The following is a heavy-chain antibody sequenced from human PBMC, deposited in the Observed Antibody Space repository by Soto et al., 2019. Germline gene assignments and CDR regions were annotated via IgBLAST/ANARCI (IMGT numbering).Heavy chain of an antibody. J-gene: IGHJ6*02. CDR1: GFTFTSSA. V-gene: IGHV1-58*01. CDR2: IVVGSGNT. CDR3: AADISTYSGSYYIDFYYGMDV. D-gene: IGHD1-26*01. Sequence: SVKVSCKASGFTFTSSAVQWVRQARGQRVEWIGWIVVGSGNTNYAQKFQQRVTITRDMSTSTAYMELSSLRSEDTAVYYCAADISTYSGSYYIDFYYGMDVWGQGTTVTVSS.